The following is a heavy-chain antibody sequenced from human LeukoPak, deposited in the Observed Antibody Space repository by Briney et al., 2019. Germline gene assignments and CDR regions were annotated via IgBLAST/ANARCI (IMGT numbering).Heavy chain of an antibody. CDR2: IYTSGST. CDR1: GGSISSYY. J-gene: IGHJ4*02. D-gene: IGHD3-10*01. V-gene: IGHV4-4*07. CDR3: ARDGYYYGSGSYYNPFGY. Sequence: PSETLSLTCTVSGGSISSYYWSWIRQPAGEGLEWIGRIYTSGSTNYNPSLKSRVTMSVDTSKNQFSLKLSSVTAADTAVYYCARDGYYYGSGSYYNPFGYWGQGTLVTVSS.